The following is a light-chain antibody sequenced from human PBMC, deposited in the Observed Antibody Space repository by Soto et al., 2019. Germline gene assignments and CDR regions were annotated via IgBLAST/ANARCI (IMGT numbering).Light chain of an antibody. CDR1: QSISSY. V-gene: IGKV1-39*01. CDR3: QQSYIAPWT. CDR2: VAS. Sequence: DIQMTQSPSSLSASVGDRVTITCRASQSISSYLNWYQQKPGKAPNLLIYVASSLQSEVPSRFSGSGSGTDFTLTISSLLPEDFATYYCQQSYIAPWTFGQGTKVDI. J-gene: IGKJ1*01.